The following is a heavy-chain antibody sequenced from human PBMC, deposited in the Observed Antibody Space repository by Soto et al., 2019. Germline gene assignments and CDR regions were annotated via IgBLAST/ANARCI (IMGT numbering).Heavy chain of an antibody. J-gene: IGHJ6*02. D-gene: IGHD2-2*01. CDR2: IDPSDSYT. V-gene: IGHV5-10-1*01. Sequence: PGESLKISCKGSGYSFTSYWISWVRQMPGKGLEWMGRIDPSDSYTNYSPSFQGHVTISADKSISTAYLQWSSLKASDTAMYYCARQGQWYQLLSVSYYGMDVWGQGTTVTVSS. CDR3: ARQGQWYQLLSVSYYGMDV. CDR1: GYSFTSYW.